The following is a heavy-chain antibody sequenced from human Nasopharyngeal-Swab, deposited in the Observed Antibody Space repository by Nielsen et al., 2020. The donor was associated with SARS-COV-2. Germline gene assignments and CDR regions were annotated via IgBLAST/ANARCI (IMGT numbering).Heavy chain of an antibody. CDR1: GFTFSSYA. CDR2: IDAGGANT. V-gene: IGHV3-23*01. J-gene: IGHJ4*02. CDR3: ADPPFSEY. Sequence: GGSLRLSCAASGFTFSSYAMSWVRQAPEKGMEWGSTIDAGGANTFYADSVKGRFTISRDNSKNTLYLQMNSLRADDTAVYYCADPPFSEYWGQGTLVTVSS.